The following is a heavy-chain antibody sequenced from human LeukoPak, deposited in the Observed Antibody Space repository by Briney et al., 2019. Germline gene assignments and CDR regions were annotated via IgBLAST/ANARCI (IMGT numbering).Heavy chain of an antibody. CDR1: ACTFSSYA. Sequence: AVPVSLTCSACTFSSYAIRWLRQPPAQGTGWVGGIIPIFGTANYSHKFQGRVTFTLDGATTTAYMDLNNQRSRGAAGYLCARSRTTVTNYYYYYMDVWGKGTTATVSS. V-gene: IGHV1-69*01. CDR3: ARSRTTVTNYYYYYMDV. J-gene: IGHJ6*03. CDR2: IIPIFGTA. D-gene: IGHD4-11*01.